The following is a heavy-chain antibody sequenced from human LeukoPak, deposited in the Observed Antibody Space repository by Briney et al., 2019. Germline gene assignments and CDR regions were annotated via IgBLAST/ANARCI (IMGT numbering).Heavy chain of an antibody. Sequence: ASVKVSCKASHYTFTSYGISWVRQAPGQGLEWMGWISAYNGNTNYAQKLQGRVTMTTDTSTSTVYMELSSLRSEDTAVYYCARAGPSTVTPRPLDYWGQGTLVTVSS. CDR2: ISAYNGNT. V-gene: IGHV1-18*01. CDR3: ARAGPSTVTPRPLDY. CDR1: HYTFTSYG. J-gene: IGHJ4*02. D-gene: IGHD4-11*01.